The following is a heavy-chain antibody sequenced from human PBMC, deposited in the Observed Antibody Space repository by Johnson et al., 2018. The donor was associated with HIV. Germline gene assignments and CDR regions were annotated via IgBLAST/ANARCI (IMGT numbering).Heavy chain of an antibody. CDR2: INWNGGST. Sequence: VQLVESGGGLVKPGGSLRLSCAASGFTFDDYGMSWVRQAPGKGLEWVSGINWNGGSTGYADSVKGRFTISRDNAKNSLYLQMNSLRAEDTALYYCARDVIAAAGTGAFDIWGQGTMVTVSS. J-gene: IGHJ3*02. D-gene: IGHD6-13*01. CDR3: ARDVIAAAGTGAFDI. CDR1: GFTFDDYG. V-gene: IGHV3-20*04.